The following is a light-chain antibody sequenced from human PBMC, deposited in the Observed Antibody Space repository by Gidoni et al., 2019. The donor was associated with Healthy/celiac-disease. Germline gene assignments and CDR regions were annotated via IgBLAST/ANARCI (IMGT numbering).Light chain of an antibody. CDR2: WAS. Sequence: DIVMTQSPDSLAVSLGARATINCKSSQSVLYSSNNKNYLAWYQQKPGQPPKLLIYWASTRESGVPDRFSGSGSGTDFTLTISSLQAEDVAVYYCQQYYSTPITFXQXTRLEIK. V-gene: IGKV4-1*01. J-gene: IGKJ5*01. CDR1: QSVLYSSNNKNY. CDR3: QQYYSTPIT.